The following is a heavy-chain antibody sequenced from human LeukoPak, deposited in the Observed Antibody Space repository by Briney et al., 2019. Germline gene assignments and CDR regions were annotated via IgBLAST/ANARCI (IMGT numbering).Heavy chain of an antibody. V-gene: IGHV3-66*01. CDR3: ARAQYQLLRDFDY. D-gene: IGHD2-2*01. CDR2: IYSGGST. J-gene: IGHJ4*02. Sequence: GGSLRLSCSSSGFTFSDYWMIWVRQAPGKGLEWVSVIYSGGSTYYADSVKGRFTISRDNSKNTLYLQMNSLRAEDTAVYYCARAQYQLLRDFDYWGQGTLVTVSS. CDR1: GFTFSDYW.